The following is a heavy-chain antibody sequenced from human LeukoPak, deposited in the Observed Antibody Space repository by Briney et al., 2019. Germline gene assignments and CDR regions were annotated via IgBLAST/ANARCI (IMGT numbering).Heavy chain of an antibody. CDR3: ARAGVGGYDIFDY. CDR1: VYTFTGYY. J-gene: IGHJ4*02. V-gene: IGHV1-2*02. D-gene: IGHD5-12*01. Sequence: ASVKVSCKASVYTFTGYYIHWVRQAPGQGLEWMGWINPNSGGTNYAQKFQGRVTMTRDTSISTAYMELSRLRSDDTAVYYCARAGVGGYDIFDYWGQGTLVTVSS. CDR2: INPNSGGT.